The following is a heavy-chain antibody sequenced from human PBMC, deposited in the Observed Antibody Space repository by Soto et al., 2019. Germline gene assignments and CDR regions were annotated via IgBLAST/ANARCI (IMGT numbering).Heavy chain of an antibody. CDR2: LYHRGGT. J-gene: IGHJ4*02. Sequence: QVQLQESGPGLVKPSGTLSLTCAVSGGSISSSNWWSWVRQPPGKGLEWTGELYHRGGTHYNPSLNSRVTISVDKSKNQFSLKLSSVTAADTAVYYCARDGVQWLARSWYYWGQGTLVTVSS. CDR1: GGSISSSNW. D-gene: IGHD6-19*01. V-gene: IGHV4-4*02. CDR3: ARDGVQWLARSWYY.